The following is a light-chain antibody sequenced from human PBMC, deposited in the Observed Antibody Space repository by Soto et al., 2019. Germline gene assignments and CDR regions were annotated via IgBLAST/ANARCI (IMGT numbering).Light chain of an antibody. CDR2: GAS. Sequence: VLMRSPATQYLSPGDRVTLSCRASQSVTSDYLAWYQHRRGQSPRLLIYGASSRATGIPDRFSGSGSGTDFTLTISRLEPEDFAVYYCQQYGTSPTFGQGTKVDIK. V-gene: IGKV3-20*01. CDR3: QQYGTSPT. J-gene: IGKJ1*01. CDR1: QSVTSDY.